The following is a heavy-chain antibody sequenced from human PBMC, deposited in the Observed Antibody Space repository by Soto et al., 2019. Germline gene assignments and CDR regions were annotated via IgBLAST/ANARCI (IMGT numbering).Heavy chain of an antibody. CDR2: IIPIFGTA. J-gene: IGHJ6*02. V-gene: IGHV1-69*06. CDR3: ARDLENRVPLLWFGELYDYYGMDV. Sequence: QVQLVQSGAEVKKPGSSVKVSCKASGGTFSSYAISWVRQAPGQGLEWMGGIIPIFGTANYAQKFQGRVTMTRDTSISTAYMELSRLRSDDTAVYYCARDLENRVPLLWFGELYDYYGMDVWGQGTTVTVSS. CDR1: GGTFSSYA. D-gene: IGHD3-10*01.